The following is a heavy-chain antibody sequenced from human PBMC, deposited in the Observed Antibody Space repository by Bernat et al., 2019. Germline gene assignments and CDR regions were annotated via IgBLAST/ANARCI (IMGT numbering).Heavy chain of an antibody. Sequence: EVQLLESGGGLVQPGGSLRLSCAASGITFSSYAMSWVRQAPGKGLEWVSTISGSGGGTYYADSVRGRFTISRDNSRNTLILQMNSLRAEDTAVYYCARVRTTVTTFWYFDLWGRGTLVTVSS. V-gene: IGHV3-23*01. CDR3: ARVRTTVTTFWYFDL. J-gene: IGHJ2*01. CDR1: GITFSSYA. D-gene: IGHD4-17*01. CDR2: ISGSGGGT.